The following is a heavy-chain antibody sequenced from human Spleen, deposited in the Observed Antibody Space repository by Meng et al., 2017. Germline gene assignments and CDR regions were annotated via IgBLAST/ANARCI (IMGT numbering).Heavy chain of an antibody. Sequence: GESLKISCAASGFTFDDYGMSWVRQAPGKGLEWVSGITWNGGSTGYADSVKGRFTISRDNAKNSLYLKMNSLRAEDTALYYCARVPDHTVTTMGYWGQGTMVTVSS. J-gene: IGHJ4*02. D-gene: IGHD4-17*01. CDR1: GFTFDDYG. CDR3: ARVPDHTVTTMGY. V-gene: IGHV3-20*04. CDR2: ITWNGGST.